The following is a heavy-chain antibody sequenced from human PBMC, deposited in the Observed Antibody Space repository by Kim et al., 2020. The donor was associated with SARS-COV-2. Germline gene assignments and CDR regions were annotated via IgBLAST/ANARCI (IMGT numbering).Heavy chain of an antibody. Sequence: SETLSLTCTVSGGSMSSNHYCGWLRPPPGKGLEIFGIIDYSGTTYYNPPLKSRVTISVDASRHLYPLKLTSATAADTAMYYCARQPKTGTYRGCFDSWGQGTRVTVSS. V-gene: IGHV4-39*01. CDR1: GGSMSSNHYC. CDR3: ARQPKTGTYRGCFDS. J-gene: IGHJ5*01. D-gene: IGHD1-1*01. CDR2: IDYSGTT.